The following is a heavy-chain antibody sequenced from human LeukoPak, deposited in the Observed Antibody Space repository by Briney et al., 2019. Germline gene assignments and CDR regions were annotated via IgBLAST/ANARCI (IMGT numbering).Heavy chain of an antibody. J-gene: IGHJ4*02. CDR3: VRAPDPLLAVGTDY. Sequence: PGGSLRLSCAASGFTFSSYAMSWVRQAPGKGLEWVSAISGSGGSTYYADSVKGRFTISRDNSKNTLYLRMNSLRAEDTAVYACVRAPDPLLAVGTDYWGQGTRVTVSS. CDR2: ISGSGGST. CDR1: GFTFSSYA. V-gene: IGHV3-23*01. D-gene: IGHD3-3*02.